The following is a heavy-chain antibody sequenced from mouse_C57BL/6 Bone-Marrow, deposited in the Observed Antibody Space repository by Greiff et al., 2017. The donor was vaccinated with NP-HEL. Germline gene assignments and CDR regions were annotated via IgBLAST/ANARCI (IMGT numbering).Heavy chain of an antibody. J-gene: IGHJ4*01. CDR3: ARDYYGSSEDYAMDY. D-gene: IGHD1-1*01. CDR2: IYPRSGNT. CDR1: GYTFTSYG. V-gene: IGHV1-81*01. Sequence: QVQLQQSGAELARPGASVKLSCKASGYTFTSYGISWVKQRTGQGLEWIGEIYPRSGNTYYNEKFKGKATLTADKSSSTAYMELRSLTSEDSAVYFCARDYYGSSEDYAMDYWGQGTSVTVSS.